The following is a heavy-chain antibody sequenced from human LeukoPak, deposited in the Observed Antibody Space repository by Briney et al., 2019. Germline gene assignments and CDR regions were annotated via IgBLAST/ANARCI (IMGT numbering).Heavy chain of an antibody. CDR1: GGSISSYY. Sequence: SETLSLTCTVSGGSISSYYWSWIRQPPGKELEWIGHIYTSGNTNYNPSLKSRATISVDTSKNQFSLNVKSVTAADTAVYYCARELYYYGSGTYHPDYWGQGTLVTVSS. CDR2: IYTSGNT. D-gene: IGHD3-10*01. V-gene: IGHV4-4*08. J-gene: IGHJ4*02. CDR3: ARELYYYGSGTYHPDY.